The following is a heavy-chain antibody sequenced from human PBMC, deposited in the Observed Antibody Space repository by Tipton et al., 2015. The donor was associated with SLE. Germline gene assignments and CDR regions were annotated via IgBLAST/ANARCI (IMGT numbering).Heavy chain of an antibody. V-gene: IGHV4-4*08. D-gene: IGHD5-24*01. CDR3: ARAGGVEMATINY. CDR2: LYTDGRT. Sequence: TLSLTCTVADGSISYHYWTWIRQPPGKGLEWIGHLYTDGRTKYNPSLKSRVTISVHTPKNQFSLNLSSVTAADTAVYYCARAGGVEMATINYWGQGTLVTVSS. J-gene: IGHJ4*02. CDR1: DGSISYHY.